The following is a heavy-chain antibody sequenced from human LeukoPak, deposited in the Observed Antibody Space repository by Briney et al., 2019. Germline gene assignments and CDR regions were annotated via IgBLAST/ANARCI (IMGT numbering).Heavy chain of an antibody. CDR2: ISSSSSYR. J-gene: IGHJ3*02. CDR1: GFTFSSYS. D-gene: IGHD3-22*01. Sequence: GGSLRLSCAASGFTFSSYSVNCVRRAPGKGREGVSSISSSSSYRYYSDSVKGRFTISRDNAKNTMYMKMNSLRAEDTAVYYCEAYYDDINAFPITGQRKMGTVSS. V-gene: IGHV3-21*01. CDR3: EAYYDDINAFPI.